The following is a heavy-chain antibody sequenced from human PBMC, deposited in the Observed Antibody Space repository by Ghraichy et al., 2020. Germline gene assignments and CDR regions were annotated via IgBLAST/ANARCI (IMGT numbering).Heavy chain of an antibody. Sequence: SETLSLTCAVYGGSFSGYYWSWIRQPPGKGLEWIGEINHSGSTNYNPSLKSRVTISVDTSKNQFSLKLSSVTAADTAVYYCARAPRYYYGSGSYYPRYYYGMDVWGQGTTVTVSS. CDR1: GGSFSGYY. J-gene: IGHJ6*02. CDR2: INHSGST. V-gene: IGHV4-34*01. CDR3: ARAPRYYYGSGSYYPRYYYGMDV. D-gene: IGHD3-10*01.